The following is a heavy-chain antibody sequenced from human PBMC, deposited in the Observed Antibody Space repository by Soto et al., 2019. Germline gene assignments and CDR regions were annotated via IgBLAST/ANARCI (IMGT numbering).Heavy chain of an antibody. D-gene: IGHD2-2*01. J-gene: IGHJ4*02. V-gene: IGHV3-23*01. CDR1: GFTFSSYA. Sequence: PGESLRLSCAASGFTFSSYAMSWVRQAPGKGLEWVSAISGSGGSTYYADSVKGRFTISRDNSKNTLYLQMNSLRAEDTAVYYCAKYCSSTSCYFDYWGQGTLVTVSS. CDR2: ISGSGGST. CDR3: AKYCSSTSCYFDY.